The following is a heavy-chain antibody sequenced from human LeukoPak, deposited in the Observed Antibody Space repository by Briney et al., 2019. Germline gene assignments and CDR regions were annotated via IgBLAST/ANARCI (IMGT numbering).Heavy chain of an antibody. V-gene: IGHV3-30*02. CDR1: GFTFKNYG. CDR2: IRYDGSNK. CDR3: AKEGAHYYYYYMDV. Sequence: GGSLRLSCAASGFTFKNYGMHWVRQAPGKGLEWVAFIRYDGSNKYYADSVKGRFTISRDNSKNTLYLQMNSLRAEDTAVYYCAKEGAHYYYYYMDVWGKGTTVTVSS. J-gene: IGHJ6*03.